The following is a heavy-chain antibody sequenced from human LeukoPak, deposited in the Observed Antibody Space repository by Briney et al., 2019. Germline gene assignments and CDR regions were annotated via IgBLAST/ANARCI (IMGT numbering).Heavy chain of an antibody. D-gene: IGHD4-17*01. CDR3: ARAWKTYGDYAITDYYYYYMDV. CDR1: GGSINNYY. J-gene: IGHJ6*03. Sequence: PSETLSLTCTVSGGSINNYYWSWIRQAPGKGLQWIGNIHYSGSTNYNPTLNSRVTISVDTSKNEFSLKLTSVTAADSAVYYCARAWKTYGDYAITDYYYYYMDVWGKGTTVTISS. CDR2: IHYSGST. V-gene: IGHV4-59*01.